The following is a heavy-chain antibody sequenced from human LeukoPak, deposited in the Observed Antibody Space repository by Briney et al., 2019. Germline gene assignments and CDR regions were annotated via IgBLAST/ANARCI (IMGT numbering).Heavy chain of an antibody. CDR3: ARVGSTVAAGTPDY. CDR1: GXTFSDYY. Sequence: PGGSLRLSCAASGXTFSDYYMTWIRQAPGKGLESVSYISSSGSHTTYADSVKGRFTISRDNAKNSLSLQVNSLRADDTAVYYCARVGSTVAAGTPDYWGQGTLVTVSS. J-gene: IGHJ4*02. D-gene: IGHD6-13*01. V-gene: IGHV3-11*06. CDR2: ISSSGSHT.